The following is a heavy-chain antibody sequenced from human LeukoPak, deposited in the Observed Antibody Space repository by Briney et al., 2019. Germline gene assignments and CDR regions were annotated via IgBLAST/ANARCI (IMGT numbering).Heavy chain of an antibody. CDR3: ARGIPYGDYLDY. J-gene: IGHJ4*02. Sequence: SETLSLTCAVYGGSFSGYYWSWIRQPPGKGLEWIGEINHSGSTNYNPSLKSRVTISVDTSKNQFSLKLSSVTAADTAVYYCARGIPYGDYLDYRGQGTLVTVSS. CDR2: INHSGST. V-gene: IGHV4-34*01. D-gene: IGHD4-17*01. CDR1: GGSFSGYY.